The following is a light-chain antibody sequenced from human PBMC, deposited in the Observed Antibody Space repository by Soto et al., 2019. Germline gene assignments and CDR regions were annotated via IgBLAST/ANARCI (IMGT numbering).Light chain of an antibody. Sequence: QSVLTQPPSASGTPGQRVTISCSGSSFNVGGNTVNWYQQVTGTAPKLLINSNNQRSSGVPDRFSGSKSGTSASLAISGLQSEDEADYHCAAWDDSLNGVVFGGGTK. CDR2: SNN. CDR1: SFNVGGNT. J-gene: IGLJ2*01. CDR3: AAWDDSLNGVV. V-gene: IGLV1-44*01.